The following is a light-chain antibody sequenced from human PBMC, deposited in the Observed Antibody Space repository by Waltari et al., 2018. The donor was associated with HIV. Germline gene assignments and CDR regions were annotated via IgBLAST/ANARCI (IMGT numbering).Light chain of an antibody. CDR1: SGHSSYA. V-gene: IGLV4-69*02. CDR3: QTWDTGIRV. CDR2: LKSDGSH. Sequence: SVKLTCTLSSGHSSYAIAWHQQQPEKGPRYLMKLKSDGSHTKGDGIPDRFSGSSSGAERYLTISSLQSEDEADYYCQTWDTGIRVFGFGTKVTVL. J-gene: IGLJ1*01.